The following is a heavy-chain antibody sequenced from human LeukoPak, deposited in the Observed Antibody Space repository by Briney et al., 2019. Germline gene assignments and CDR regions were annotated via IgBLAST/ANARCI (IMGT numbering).Heavy chain of an antibody. J-gene: IGHJ3*02. CDR1: GGSISSSSYY. D-gene: IGHD3-22*01. V-gene: IGHV4-39*01. CDR3: ARHRGYSDTKPLGI. CDR2: IYYTGTT. Sequence: SETLSLTCTVSGGSISSSSYYWGWIRQPPGRGLEWIGSIYYTGTTYYNPSLKSRVTISVDTSKNHFSLRLSSVTAADTAVYYCARHRGYSDTKPLGIWGQGTMVTVSS.